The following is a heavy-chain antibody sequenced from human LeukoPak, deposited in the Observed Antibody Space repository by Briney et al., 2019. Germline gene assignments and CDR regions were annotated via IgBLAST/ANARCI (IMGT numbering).Heavy chain of an antibody. D-gene: IGHD5-18*01. V-gene: IGHV3-23*01. CDR2: LSGRGRHT. CDR3: AKSIMGTAGLLDN. J-gene: IGHJ4*02. Sequence: GGSLRLSCAASGFTFSSYAMSWVRQAPGKGLEWVSLLSGRGRHTNYADSVKGRFTISTDKSKNTLILQMNSLRADDTAVYYCAKSIMGTAGLLDNWGQGTLVTVPS. CDR1: GFTFSSYA.